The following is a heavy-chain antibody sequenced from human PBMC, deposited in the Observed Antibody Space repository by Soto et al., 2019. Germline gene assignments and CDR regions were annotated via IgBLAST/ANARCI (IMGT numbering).Heavy chain of an antibody. Sequence: GVSLRLSCAASGFTFDDYAMHWVRQAPGKGLEWVSGISWNSGSIGYADSVKGRFTISRDNAKNSLYLQMNSLRAEDTALYYCAKDSGLRAKNMDVWGKGTTVTVSS. CDR2: ISWNSGSI. V-gene: IGHV3-9*01. J-gene: IGHJ6*03. CDR3: AKDSGLRAKNMDV. CDR1: GFTFDDYA.